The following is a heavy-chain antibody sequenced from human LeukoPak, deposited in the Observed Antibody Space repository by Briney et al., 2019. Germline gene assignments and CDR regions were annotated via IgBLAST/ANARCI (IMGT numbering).Heavy chain of an antibody. Sequence: ASVKVSCKASGYTFTSYAMHWVRQAPGQRLEWMGWINAGNGNTKYSQKFQGRVTITRDTSASTAYMELSSLRSEDTAVYYCARDQPYYDFWSGYYRVGETGYWGQGTLVTVSS. CDR2: INAGNGNT. D-gene: IGHD3-3*01. J-gene: IGHJ4*02. CDR1: GYTFTSYA. V-gene: IGHV1-3*01. CDR3: ARDQPYYDFWSGYYRVGETGY.